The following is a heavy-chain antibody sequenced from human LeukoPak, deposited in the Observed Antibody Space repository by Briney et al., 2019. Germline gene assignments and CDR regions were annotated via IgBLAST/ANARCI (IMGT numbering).Heavy chain of an antibody. D-gene: IGHD5-24*01. Sequence: PSETLSLTCTVSGGSISSYYWSWIRQPPGKGLEWIGYIYYSGSTNYNPSLKSRVTISVDTSKNQFSLKLSSVTAADTAVYYYARGRAVEMATTPFGYWGQGTLVTVSS. CDR2: IYYSGST. V-gene: IGHV4-59*01. CDR1: GGSISSYY. CDR3: ARGRAVEMATTPFGY. J-gene: IGHJ4*02.